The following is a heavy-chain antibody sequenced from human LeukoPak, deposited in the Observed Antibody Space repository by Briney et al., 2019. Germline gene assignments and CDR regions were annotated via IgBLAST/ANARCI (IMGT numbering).Heavy chain of an antibody. CDR2: ISWNSGSI. V-gene: IGHV3-9*01. CDR3: AREYYDYVWGSYRLYYFDY. Sequence: GGSLRLSCAASGFTFDDYAMHWVRQAPGKGLEWVSGISWNSGSIGYVDSVKGRFTISRDNAKNSLYLQMNSLRAEDTAVYYCAREYYDYVWGSYRLYYFDYWGQGTLVTVSS. D-gene: IGHD3-16*02. J-gene: IGHJ4*02. CDR1: GFTFDDYA.